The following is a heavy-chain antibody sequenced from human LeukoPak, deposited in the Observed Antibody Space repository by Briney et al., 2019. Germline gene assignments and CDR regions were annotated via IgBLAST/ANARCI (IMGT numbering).Heavy chain of an antibody. CDR1: GYTFTGYY. Sequence: ASVKVSCKASGYTFTGYYMHWVRQAPGQGLEWMGWINPNSGGTNYAQKFQGRVTMTRDTSISTAYMELSRLRSDDTAVYYCAGAVCSGGSCGPRDPLDYWGQGTLVTVSS. CDR3: AGAVCSGGSCGPRDPLDY. CDR2: INPNSGGT. J-gene: IGHJ4*02. V-gene: IGHV1-2*02. D-gene: IGHD2-15*01.